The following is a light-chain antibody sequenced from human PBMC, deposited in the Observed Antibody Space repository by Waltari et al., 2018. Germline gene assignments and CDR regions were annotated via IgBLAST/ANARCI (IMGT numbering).Light chain of an antibody. J-gene: IGKJ2*01. CDR3: QQSYSSPYT. CDR1: QIISTY. Sequence: DIQMTQSPSSLAASVGDRVNITCRASQIISTYLNLYQQKPGKAPMLLIYGTSGLQSGVPSRFSGSGSGTDFTLAISSLQPEDFVTYYCQQSYSSPYTFGQGTQLQIK. V-gene: IGKV1-39*01. CDR2: GTS.